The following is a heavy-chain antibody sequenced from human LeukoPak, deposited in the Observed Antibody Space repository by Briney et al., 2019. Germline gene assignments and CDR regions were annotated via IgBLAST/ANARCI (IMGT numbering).Heavy chain of an antibody. D-gene: IGHD3-22*01. J-gene: IGHJ4*02. CDR3: ARDSHDKDFDY. CDR2: IRQDGSEK. V-gene: IGHV3-7*03. Sequence: GGSPRLSCAASGFTFSSSAMSWVRQAPGKGLEWVANIRQDGSEKYYVDSVKGRFTISRDNAKNSLYLQMNSLRTEDTAVYYCARDSHDKDFDYWGQGTLVTVSS. CDR1: GFTFSSSA.